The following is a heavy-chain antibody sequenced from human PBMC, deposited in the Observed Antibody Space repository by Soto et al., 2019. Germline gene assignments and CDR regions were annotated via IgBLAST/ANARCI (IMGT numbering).Heavy chain of an antibody. CDR2: VYDADGK. D-gene: IGHD1-1*01. V-gene: IGHV3-53*01. CDR3: ATWLQREHAYDV. J-gene: IGHJ3*01. Sequence: DVQLVESGGGLIHRGGSLRLPCAVVGMTVSGKKYVAWVRQAPGKGLEWVSGVYDADGKYYADSVKGRFTTSRDSSKTIVYLEMNDLGPEDTAIYYCATWLQREHAYDVWGQGTTVTVSS. CDR1: GMTVSGKKY.